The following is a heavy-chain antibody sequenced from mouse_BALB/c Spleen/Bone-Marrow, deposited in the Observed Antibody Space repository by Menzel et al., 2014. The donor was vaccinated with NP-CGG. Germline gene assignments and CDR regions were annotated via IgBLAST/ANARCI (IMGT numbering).Heavy chain of an antibody. Sequence: EVMLVESGGDLVKPGGSLKLSCVASGFTFSSYGMSWVRQTPDKRLEWVATISSGGSYTYYPDSVKGRFTISRDNAKNTLYLQMSSLKSGDTAKYYCGRNYYGSSYYFDYWGQGTTLTVSS. J-gene: IGHJ2*01. CDR1: GFTFSSYG. D-gene: IGHD1-1*01. CDR2: ISSGGSYT. CDR3: GRNYYGSSYYFDY. V-gene: IGHV5-6*01.